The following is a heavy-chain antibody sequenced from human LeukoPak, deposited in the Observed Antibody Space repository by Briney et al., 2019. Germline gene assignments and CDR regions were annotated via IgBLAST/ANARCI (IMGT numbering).Heavy chain of an antibody. D-gene: IGHD6-6*01. CDR1: GFTFSNAW. CDR2: ISGSGGST. V-gene: IGHV3-23*01. Sequence: GGSLRLSCAASGFTFSNAWMSWVRQAPGKGLEWVSAISGSGGSTYYADSVKGRFTISRDNSKNTLYLQMNSLRAEDTAVYYCARDGSLSSSSGNYYYYMDVWGKGTTVTVSS. CDR3: ARDGSLSSSSGNYYYYMDV. J-gene: IGHJ6*03.